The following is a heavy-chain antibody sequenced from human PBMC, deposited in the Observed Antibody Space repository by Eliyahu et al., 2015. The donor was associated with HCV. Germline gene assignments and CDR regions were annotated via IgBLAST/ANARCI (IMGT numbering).Heavy chain of an antibody. CDR2: INHSGGT. V-gene: IGHV4-34*02. D-gene: IGHD6-19*01. Sequence: QVHLQQWGAGLLKPSETLSLTCAVYGGSFSGYYWTWIRQPAGKGLQWIGEINHSGGTTYTPSLKSRVTISVDTSKNQFSLKLTSVTAADPAVYYCARGRGIAVAGSLEDYYFDSWSQGTLVTVSS. J-gene: IGHJ4*02. CDR3: ARGRGIAVAGSLEDYYFDS. CDR1: GGSFSGYY.